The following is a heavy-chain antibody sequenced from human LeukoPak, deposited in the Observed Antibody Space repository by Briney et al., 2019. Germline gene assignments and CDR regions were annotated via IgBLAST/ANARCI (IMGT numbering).Heavy chain of an antibody. V-gene: IGHV4-30-4*01. J-gene: IGHJ4*02. CDR3: AVRIIPGRYYFDY. D-gene: IGHD3-16*01. Sequence: PSQTLSLTCTVSGGSISSGDYYRSWIRQPPGKGLEWIGYIYYSGSTYYNPSLKSRVTISVDTSKNQFSLKLSTVTDADTAVYYCAVRIIPGRYYFDYWGQGTLVTVSS. CDR1: GGSISSGDYY. CDR2: IYYSGST.